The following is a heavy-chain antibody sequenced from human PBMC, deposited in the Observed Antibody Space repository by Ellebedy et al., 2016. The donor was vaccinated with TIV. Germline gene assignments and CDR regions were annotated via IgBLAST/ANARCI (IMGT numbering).Heavy chain of an antibody. V-gene: IGHV1-18*01. J-gene: IGHJ3*02. CDR3: VHTGDRGI. CDR2: ISTYNGDT. Sequence: AASVKVSCKASGYTFTSYGLSWVRQAPGQGLEWMGWISTYNGDTKYAQNLQGRVTMTTDTSTSTADAELRSLRSDDTAVYYCVHTGDRGIWGQGTMVTVSS. CDR1: GYTFTSYG. D-gene: IGHD3-10*01.